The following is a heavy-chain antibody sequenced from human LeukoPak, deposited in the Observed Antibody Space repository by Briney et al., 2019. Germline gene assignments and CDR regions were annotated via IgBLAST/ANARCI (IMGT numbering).Heavy chain of an antibody. V-gene: IGHV1-2*02. CDR3: ARLGAVTADY. CDR2: INPSSGGT. J-gene: IGHJ4*02. D-gene: IGHD2-21*02. Sequence: GASVKVSCMASGYTFSGYYMHWVRQAPGQGLEWMGWINPSSGGTNYAQKFQGRVTMTRDTSISTAYMEVSRLRSDDTAVYYCARLGAVTADYWGQGTLVTVSS. CDR1: GYTFSGYY.